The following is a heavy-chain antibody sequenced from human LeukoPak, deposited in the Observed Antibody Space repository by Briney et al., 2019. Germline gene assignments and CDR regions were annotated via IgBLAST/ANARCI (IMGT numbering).Heavy chain of an antibody. CDR3: ASLPSYYDSSGYSY. D-gene: IGHD3-22*01. V-gene: IGHV4-38-2*01. J-gene: IGHJ4*02. CDR2: IYHSGST. Sequence: PSETLSLTCALACYSTSSGYYWGWIRQPPGKGLEWIGSIYHSGSTYYNPSLKSRVTISVDTSKNQFSLKLSSVTAADTAVYYCASLPSYYDSSGYSYWGQGTLVTVSS. CDR1: CYSTSSGYY.